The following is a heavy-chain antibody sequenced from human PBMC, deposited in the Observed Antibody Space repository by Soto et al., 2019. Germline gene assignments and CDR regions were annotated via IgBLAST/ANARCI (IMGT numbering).Heavy chain of an antibody. CDR1: GGSLSSSTW. CDR2: IFYSGST. D-gene: IGHD6-13*01. Sequence: QVQLQESGPGLVNPSGTLSLTCAVSGGSLSSSTWWSWVRQPPGKALEWLGEIFYSGSTKYNPSLNSRVTISADQSKKHLSLRLSSVTAADTALYYCARDFRFSSSSYVGAWFDPWGQGTLVTVSS. J-gene: IGHJ5*02. V-gene: IGHV4-4*02. CDR3: ARDFRFSSSSYVGAWFDP.